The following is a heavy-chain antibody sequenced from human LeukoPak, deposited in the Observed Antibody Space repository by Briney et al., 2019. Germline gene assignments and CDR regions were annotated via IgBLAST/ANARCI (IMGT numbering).Heavy chain of an antibody. Sequence: SVKVSCKASGGTFSSYAISWVRQAPGQGLEWMGGIIPIFGIANYAQKFQGRVTITADKSTSTAYMELSSLRSEDTAVYYCVFVRGVSNNGVDYWGQGTLVTVSS. J-gene: IGHJ4*02. V-gene: IGHV1-69*10. CDR3: VFVRGVSNNGVDY. D-gene: IGHD3-10*01. CDR1: GGTFSSYA. CDR2: IIPIFGIA.